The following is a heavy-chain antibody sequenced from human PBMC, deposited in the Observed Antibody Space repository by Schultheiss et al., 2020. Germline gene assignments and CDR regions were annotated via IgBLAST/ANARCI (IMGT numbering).Heavy chain of an antibody. CDR3: ARDDFWSGAYYYYGMDV. V-gene: IGHV3-9*01. J-gene: IGHJ6*02. D-gene: IGHD3-3*01. CDR1: GFTFDDYA. CDR2: ISWNSGSI. Sequence: SLRLACAASGFTFDDYAMHWVRQAPGKGLEWVSGISWNSGSIGYADSVKGRFTISRDNAKNSLYLQMNSLRAEDTAVYYCARDDFWSGAYYYYGMDVWGQGTTVTVSS.